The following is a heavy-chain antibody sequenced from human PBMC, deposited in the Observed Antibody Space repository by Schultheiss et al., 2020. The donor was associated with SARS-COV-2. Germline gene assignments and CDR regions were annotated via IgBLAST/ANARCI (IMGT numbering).Heavy chain of an antibody. CDR2: IYTSGST. J-gene: IGHJ3*01. Sequence: SETLSLTCTVSGGSISSYYWSWIRQPAGKGLEWIGRIYTSGSTNYNPSLKSRVTMSADTSKNQFSLKLSSVTASDTAVYYCARDRSRFLEWLPDGWGQGTMVTVSS. CDR1: GGSISSYY. V-gene: IGHV4-4*07. CDR3: ARDRSRFLEWLPDG. D-gene: IGHD3-3*01.